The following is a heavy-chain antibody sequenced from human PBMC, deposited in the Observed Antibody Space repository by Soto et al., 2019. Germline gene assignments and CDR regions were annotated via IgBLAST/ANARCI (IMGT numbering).Heavy chain of an antibody. J-gene: IGHJ4*02. CDR3: ARTRSYRSAVAGTPYFDY. Sequence: GGSLRLSCAASGFTVSSNYMSWVRQAPGKGLEWVSVIYSGGSTYYADSVKGRFTISRDNSKNTLYLQMNSLRAEDTAVYYCARTRSYRSAVAGTPYFDYWGQGTLVTVSS. CDR2: IYSGGST. D-gene: IGHD6-19*01. CDR1: GFTVSSNY. V-gene: IGHV3-66*01.